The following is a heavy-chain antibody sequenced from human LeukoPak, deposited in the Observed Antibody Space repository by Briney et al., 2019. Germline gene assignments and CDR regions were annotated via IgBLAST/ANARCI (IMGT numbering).Heavy chain of an antibody. J-gene: IGHJ4*02. Sequence: GASVKVSCKASGYTFTSYGISWVRQAPGQGLEWMGWISAYNGNTNYAQKLQGRVTMTTDTSTSTAYMELRSLRSDDTAVYYCARDLYDSSGYYYKDYWGQGTLVTVSS. V-gene: IGHV1-18*01. CDR2: ISAYNGNT. D-gene: IGHD3-22*01. CDR1: GYTFTSYG. CDR3: ARDLYDSSGYYYKDY.